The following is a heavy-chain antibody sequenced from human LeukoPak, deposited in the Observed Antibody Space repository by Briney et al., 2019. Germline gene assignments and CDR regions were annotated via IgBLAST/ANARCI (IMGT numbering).Heavy chain of an antibody. CDR3: ASTPWASLALDP. CDR2: IWYDGSNK. V-gene: IGHV3-33*08. J-gene: IGHJ5*02. CDR1: GFTFSDYG. D-gene: IGHD2-2*01. Sequence: PGGSLRLSCAASGFTFSDYGMHWVRQAPGKGLEWVAVIWYDGSNKYYADSVKGRFTISRDNSKNTLYLQMNSLRAEDTAVYYCASTPWASLALDPWGQGTLVTVSS.